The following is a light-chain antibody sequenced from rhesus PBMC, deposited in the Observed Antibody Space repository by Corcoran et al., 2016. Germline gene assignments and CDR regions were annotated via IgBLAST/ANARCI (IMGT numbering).Light chain of an antibody. CDR3: QHSHGTPYN. CDR2: AAS. V-gene: IGKV1-94*01. Sequence: DIQMTQSPSSLSASVGDRVTVTCRASQGINKELSWYQQKPGKAPTRLVYAASSLQTGVSSRFSGSGSGTDYTLTISSRKPEDVATYYCQHSHGTPYNFGQGTKVEIK. CDR1: QGINKE. J-gene: IGKJ2*01.